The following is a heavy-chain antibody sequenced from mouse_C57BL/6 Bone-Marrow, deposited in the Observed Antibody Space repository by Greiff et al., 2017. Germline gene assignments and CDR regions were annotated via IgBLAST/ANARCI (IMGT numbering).Heavy chain of an antibody. V-gene: IGHV2-2*01. CDR2: IWSGGST. CDR1: GFSLTSYG. Sequence: VQLVESGPGLVQPSQSLSITCTVSGFSLTSYGVHWVRQSPGKGLEWLGVIWSGGSTDYNAAFISRLSISKDNSKSQVFFKMNSLQADDTAIYYCARNGTTVVADWYFDVWGTGTTVTVSS. D-gene: IGHD1-1*01. J-gene: IGHJ1*03. CDR3: ARNGTTVVADWYFDV.